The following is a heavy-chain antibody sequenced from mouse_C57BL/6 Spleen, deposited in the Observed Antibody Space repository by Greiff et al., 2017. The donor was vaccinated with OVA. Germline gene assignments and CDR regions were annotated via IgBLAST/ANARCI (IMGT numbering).Heavy chain of an antibody. D-gene: IGHD3-2*02. Sequence: VQLKQSGAELVRPGASVKLSCTASGFNIKDDYMHWVKQRPEQGLEWIGWIDPENGDTEYASKFQGKATITADTSSNTAYLQLSSLTSEDTAVYYCTTELRLRGAMDYWGQGTSVTVSS. CDR1: GFNIKDDY. CDR3: TTELRLRGAMDY. J-gene: IGHJ4*01. V-gene: IGHV14-4*01. CDR2: IDPENGDT.